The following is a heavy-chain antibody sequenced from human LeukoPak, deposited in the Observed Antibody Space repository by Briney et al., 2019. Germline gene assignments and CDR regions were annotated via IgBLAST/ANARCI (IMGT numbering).Heavy chain of an antibody. CDR3: AREAYYDILTGYPIGPYYFDY. CDR2: INHSGST. Sequence: PSETLFLTCAVYGGSFSGYYWSWIRQPPGKGLEGLGEINHSGSTNYNPSLKRRVTISVDTSKNQFSLKLSSVTAADTAVYYCAREAYYDILTGYPIGPYYFDYWGQGTLVTVSS. D-gene: IGHD3-9*01. CDR1: GGSFSGYY. V-gene: IGHV4-34*01. J-gene: IGHJ4*02.